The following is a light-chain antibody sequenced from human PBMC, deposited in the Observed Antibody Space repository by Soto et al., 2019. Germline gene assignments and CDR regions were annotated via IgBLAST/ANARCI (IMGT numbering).Light chain of an antibody. CDR3: CSYVTTPEI. V-gene: IGLV2-11*01. CDR2: GVN. CDR1: SSNVDDYRY. J-gene: IGLJ1*01. Sequence: QSVLTQPRSASGSPGQSLTISCTGTSSNVDDYRYVSWYQQFPGKAPKLVIYGVNQRPSGVPNRFSGSNSDNTASLTISGLQAEDEADYYCCSYVTTPEIFGTGTKGTVL.